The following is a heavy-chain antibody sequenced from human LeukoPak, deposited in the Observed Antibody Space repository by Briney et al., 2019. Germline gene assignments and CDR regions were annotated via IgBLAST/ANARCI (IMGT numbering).Heavy chain of an antibody. Sequence: SETLSLTCTVSGGSISSSSYYWGWIRQPPGKGLEWIGSIYYSGSTYYNPSLKSRVTISVDTSKNQFSLKLSSVTAADTAVYYCARCKITIFGVVTPRFDYWGQGTLVTVSS. CDR2: IYYSGST. D-gene: IGHD3-3*01. CDR1: GGSISSSSYY. J-gene: IGHJ4*02. V-gene: IGHV4-39*07. CDR3: ARCKITIFGVVTPRFDY.